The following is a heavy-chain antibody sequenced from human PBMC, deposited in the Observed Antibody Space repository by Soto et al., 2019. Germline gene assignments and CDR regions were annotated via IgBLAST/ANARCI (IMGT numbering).Heavy chain of an antibody. Sequence: QVQLVQSGAEVKKPGSSVKVSCKASGGTFSSYAISWVRQAPGQWLEWMGGIIHISETTNYAQKFQGRVTITADESKSTAYMELSSLRSEDTAVYYCARSQGSSTSLEIYYYYYYGMDVWGQGTTVTVSS. J-gene: IGHJ6*02. CDR2: IIHISETT. V-gene: IGHV1-69*01. D-gene: IGHD2-2*01. CDR1: GGTFSSYA. CDR3: ARSQGSSTSLEIYYYYYYGMDV.